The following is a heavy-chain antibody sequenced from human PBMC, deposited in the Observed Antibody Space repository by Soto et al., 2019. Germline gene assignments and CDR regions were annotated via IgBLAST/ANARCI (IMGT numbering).Heavy chain of an antibody. CDR1: GGLFSSYP. Sequence: SVKVSCKASGGLFSSYPISWVRQVPGQGLEWMGGIIPVFQTAYYTQRFQGRVTITADESTNTAYMELSCLRSEDTAIYYCARGGSGYTWFNEFWGQGTLVTVSS. V-gene: IGHV1-69*13. CDR2: IIPVFQTA. CDR3: ARGGSGYTWFNEF. D-gene: IGHD3-22*01. J-gene: IGHJ4*02.